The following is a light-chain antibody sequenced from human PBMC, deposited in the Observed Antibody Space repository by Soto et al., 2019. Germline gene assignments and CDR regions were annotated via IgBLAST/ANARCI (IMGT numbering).Light chain of an antibody. CDR3: QQLNSYPLT. CDR1: QXXSSY. Sequence: XRASQXXSSYLAWYQQKPGKAPKLLIYAASTLXSGVPSXXSXXXXXXXXXXXXSSLQPEDFATYYCQQLNSYPLTFGGGTKVEXK. V-gene: IGKV1-9*01. J-gene: IGKJ4*01. CDR2: AAS.